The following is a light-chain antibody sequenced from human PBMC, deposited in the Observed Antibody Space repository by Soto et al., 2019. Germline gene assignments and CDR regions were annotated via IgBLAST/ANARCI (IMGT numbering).Light chain of an antibody. Sequence: DIQMTQSPSSVSASIGDTVTITCRASQDISTLLAWYQQKPGKAPKLLIYGASTLESGVPSRFSGRGSGTDFTLTISSLQPEDFATYYCQQYNRYSPWAFGQGTKVDIK. CDR3: QQYNRYSPWA. CDR2: GAS. V-gene: IGKV1D-16*01. J-gene: IGKJ1*01. CDR1: QDISTL.